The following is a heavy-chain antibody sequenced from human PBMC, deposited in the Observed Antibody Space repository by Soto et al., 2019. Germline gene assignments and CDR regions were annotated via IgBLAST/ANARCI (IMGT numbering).Heavy chain of an antibody. V-gene: IGHV3-21*06. CDR3: VRDGVGTTAYFGYLDY. CDR2: ITPSSSYM. D-gene: IGHD1-26*01. Sequence: GGSLRLSCAASGFTFSSYSLNWVRQAPGRGLEWVSSITPSSSYMFYADSVKGRFTISRDNSNNTLSLQMNSLRVEDTAVYYCVRDGVGTTAYFGYLDYWGQGTLVTVSS. J-gene: IGHJ4*02. CDR1: GFTFSSYS.